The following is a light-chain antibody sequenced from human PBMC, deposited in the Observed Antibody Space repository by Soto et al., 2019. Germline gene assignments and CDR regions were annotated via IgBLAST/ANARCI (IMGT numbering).Light chain of an antibody. CDR1: QSISSSS. CDR2: GAS. V-gene: IGKV3-20*01. J-gene: IGKJ2*01. CDR3: QQYGSSPPYT. Sequence: EIVLTQSPGTLSLSPGERAILSCRASQSISSSSLAWYQQKPGQAPRLLIYGASSRATGIPDRFSGSGSGTDFILTISRLEPEDFAVYYCQQYGSSPPYTFGQGTKLEIK.